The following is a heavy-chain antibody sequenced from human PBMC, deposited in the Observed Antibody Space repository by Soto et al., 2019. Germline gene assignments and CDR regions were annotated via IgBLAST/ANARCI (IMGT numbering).Heavy chain of an antibody. CDR3: ARVYVPPFYFDY. D-gene: IGHD3-10*02. V-gene: IGHV4-59*01. J-gene: IGHJ4*02. CDR2: IYYSGST. Sequence: QVQLQESGPGLVKPSETLSLTCTVSGGSISSYYWSWIRQPPGKGLEWIGYIYYSGSTNYNPSLKSRVTISVDTSKNQFSLKLSSVTAADTAVYYCARVYVPPFYFDYWGQGTLVTVSS. CDR1: GGSISSYY.